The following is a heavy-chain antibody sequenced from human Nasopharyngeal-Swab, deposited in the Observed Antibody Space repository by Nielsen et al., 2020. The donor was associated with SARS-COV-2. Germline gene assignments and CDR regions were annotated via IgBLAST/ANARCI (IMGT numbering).Heavy chain of an antibody. D-gene: IGHD3-16*02. CDR2: IYPGDSDT. V-gene: IGHV5-51*01. Sequence: GESLKISCQGSGYSFTSYWIGWVRQMPGKGLEWMGIIYPGDSDTRYSPSFQGQVTISADKSIRTAYLQWSSLKASDTAMYYCARRGYDYVWGSYRPESWFDPWGQGTLVTVSS. CDR1: GYSFTSYW. CDR3: ARRGYDYVWGSYRPESWFDP. J-gene: IGHJ5*02.